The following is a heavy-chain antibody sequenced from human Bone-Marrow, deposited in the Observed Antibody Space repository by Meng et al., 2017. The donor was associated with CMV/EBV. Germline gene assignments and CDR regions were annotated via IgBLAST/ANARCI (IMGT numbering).Heavy chain of an antibody. CDR3: ARDTGVVPAAMLGFGHYGMDV. D-gene: IGHD2-2*01. V-gene: IGHV4-39*07. J-gene: IGHJ6*02. CDR2: IYYSGST. CDR1: GGSISSSSYY. Sequence: GSLRLSCTVSGGSISSSSYYWGWIRQPPGKGLEWIGSIYYSGSTYYNPSLKSRVTISVDTSKNQFSLKLSSVTAADTAVYYCARDTGVVPAAMLGFGHYGMDVWGQGTTVNVAS.